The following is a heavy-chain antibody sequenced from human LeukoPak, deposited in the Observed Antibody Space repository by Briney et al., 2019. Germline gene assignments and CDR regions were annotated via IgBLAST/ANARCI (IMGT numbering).Heavy chain of an antibody. CDR1: GYTLTELS. V-gene: IGHV1-24*01. D-gene: IGHD3-22*01. J-gene: IGHJ4*02. Sequence: ASVKVSCKVSGYTLTELSMHWVRQAPGKGLEWMGGFDPEDGETIYAQKFQGRVTMTEDTSTDTAYMELSSLRSEDTAVYYCARLSQTPDYYSNGGYYYLGYWGQGTPVTVSS. CDR3: ARLSQTPDYYSNGGYYYLGY. CDR2: FDPEDGET.